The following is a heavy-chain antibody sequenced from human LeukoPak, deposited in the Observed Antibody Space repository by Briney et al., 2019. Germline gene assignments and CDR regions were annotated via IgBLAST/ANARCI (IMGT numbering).Heavy chain of an antibody. CDR2: ITPNADRT. J-gene: IGHJ3*02. CDR1: GFTFGSYG. D-gene: IGHD2-21*02. CDR3: ARDLYCGGDCYDAFDI. Sequence: GGSLRLSCAASGFTFGSYGMSWVRQAPGKGLEWVSFITPNADRTSYADSVEGRFTISRDNPRNTLYMQMNSLRAEDTAVYYCARDLYCGGDCYDAFDIWGQGTMVTVSS. V-gene: IGHV3-23*01.